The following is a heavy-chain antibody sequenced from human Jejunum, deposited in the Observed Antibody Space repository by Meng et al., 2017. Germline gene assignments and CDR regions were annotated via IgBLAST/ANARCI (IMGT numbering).Heavy chain of an antibody. CDR1: GVSTTAPFY. CDR3: ARAIRERYFDS. D-gene: IGHD1-14*01. CDR2: VWPSGAT. J-gene: IGHJ4*02. Sequence: QVPLQGPGPGLVKPSGTLSLTCTVSGVSTTAPFYWTWIRQAPGKGLEWIGEVWPSGATYYNPSLSSRITISIDTSNNQFSLEVAFLTAADTAVYYCARAIRERYFDSWGQGTLVTVSS. V-gene: IGHV4-4*02.